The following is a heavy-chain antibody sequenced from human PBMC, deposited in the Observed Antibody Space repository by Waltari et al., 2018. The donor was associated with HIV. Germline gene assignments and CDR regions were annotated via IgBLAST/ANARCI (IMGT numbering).Heavy chain of an antibody. D-gene: IGHD6-6*01. V-gene: IGHV3-33*01. CDR3: ARDKAPYSSSSAVDY. J-gene: IGHJ4*02. CDR2: INYDGSNK. CDR1: GFTFGRYG. Sequence: VQLMESGGGVVQPGKSLRLSCATSGFTFGRYGIHWVRQAPGKGLEWVAVINYDGSNKFYAESVKGRFLISRDNSKNTLFLQMNSLRDEDTGLYYCARDKAPYSSSSAVDYWGQATLVTVS.